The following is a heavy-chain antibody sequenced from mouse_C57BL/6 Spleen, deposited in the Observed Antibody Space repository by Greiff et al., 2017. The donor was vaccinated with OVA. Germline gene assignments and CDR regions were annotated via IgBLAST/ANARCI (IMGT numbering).Heavy chain of an antibody. CDR1: GFNIKDDY. V-gene: IGHV14-4*01. J-gene: IGHJ2*01. CDR2: IDPENGDT. Sequence: EVQLQQSGAELVRPGASVKLSCTASGFNIKDDYMHWVKQRPEQGLEWIGWIDPENGDTEYASKFQGKATITADTSSNTAYLQLSSLTSEDTAVYYCTTILSYSNFDYWGQGTTLTVSS. CDR3: TTILSYSNFDY. D-gene: IGHD2-5*01.